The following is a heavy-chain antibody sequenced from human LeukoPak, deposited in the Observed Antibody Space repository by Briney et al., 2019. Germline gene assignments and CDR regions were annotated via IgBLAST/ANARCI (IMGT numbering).Heavy chain of an antibody. J-gene: IGHJ3*01. D-gene: IGHD4-23*01. V-gene: IGHV1-58*01. Sequence: SVKVSYKTSGFTFSRSAVQWVRQARGQGLEWIGWIGVGGGNTNYAQRFQDRVTITRDMSTRTAYMELSSLRSEDTAVYYCAAEIYGGNTDCCTFDFWGPGTPVTVSS. CDR2: IGVGGGNT. CDR1: GFTFSRSA. CDR3: AAEIYGGNTDCCTFDF.